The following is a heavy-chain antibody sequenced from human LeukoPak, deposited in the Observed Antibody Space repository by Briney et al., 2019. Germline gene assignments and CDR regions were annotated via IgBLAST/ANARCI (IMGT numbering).Heavy chain of an antibody. CDR3: ARVDILTGYFVGYFDY. J-gene: IGHJ4*02. Sequence: SQTLSLTCTVSGGSISSGDYYWSWIRQPPGKGLEWIGYIYYSGSTYYNPSLKSRVTISVDTSKNQFSLKLSSVTAADTAVYYCARVDILTGYFVGYFDYWGQGTLVTVSS. CDR2: IYYSGST. D-gene: IGHD3-9*01. V-gene: IGHV4-30-4*01. CDR1: GGSISSGDYY.